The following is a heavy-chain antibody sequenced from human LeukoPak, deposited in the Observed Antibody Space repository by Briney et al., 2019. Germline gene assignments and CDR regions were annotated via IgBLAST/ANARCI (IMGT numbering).Heavy chain of an antibody. CDR2: IYHSGST. CDR3: ARPLTDPYWNDAFDI. J-gene: IGHJ3*02. V-gene: IGHV4-38-2*01. Sequence: SETLSLTCAVSGYSISSGYYWGWIRQPPGKGLEWIGSIYHSGSTYYNPSLKSRVTITVDTSKNQFSLKLLSVVAAAAAAYYCARPLTDPYWNDAFDIWGQGTMVTVSS. CDR1: GYSISSGYY. D-gene: IGHD1-14*01.